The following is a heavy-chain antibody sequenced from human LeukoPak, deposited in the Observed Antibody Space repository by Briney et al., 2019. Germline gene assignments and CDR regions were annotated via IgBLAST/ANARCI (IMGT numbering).Heavy chain of an antibody. J-gene: IGHJ4*02. Sequence: PGGSLRLSCAASGFSFSDYYMNWIRQAPGKGLEWISYISNGGSTIKYADSVKGRFTISRDNAKNSLYLQMNSLRAEDTAVYYCARSGVVDGYNFYQFDYWGQGTLVTVSP. V-gene: IGHV3-11*04. CDR1: GFSFSDYY. CDR2: ISNGGSTI. D-gene: IGHD5-24*01. CDR3: ARSGVVDGYNFYQFDY.